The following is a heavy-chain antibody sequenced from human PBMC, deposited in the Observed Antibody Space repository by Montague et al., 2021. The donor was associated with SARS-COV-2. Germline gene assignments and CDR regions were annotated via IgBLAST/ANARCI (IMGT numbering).Heavy chain of an antibody. J-gene: IGHJ4*02. CDR3: FGESSDPYYFDY. Sequence: SLSLSCAASGFAFRNYWMSWVRQAPGKGLEWVANIRHDGNVKFYVDSVKGRFTISRDNAESSMYLQMNSLRAEDTAVYYCFGESSDPYYFDYWGQGTLVTVSS. V-gene: IGHV3-7*03. CDR2: IRHDGNVK. D-gene: IGHD3-10*01. CDR1: GFAFRNYW.